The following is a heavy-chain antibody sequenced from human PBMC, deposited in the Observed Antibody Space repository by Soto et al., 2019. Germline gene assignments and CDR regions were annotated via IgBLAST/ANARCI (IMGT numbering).Heavy chain of an antibody. V-gene: IGHV3-15*01. CDR2: IKSKNDGGTT. J-gene: IGHJ4*02. Sequence: EVQLVESGGDLLKPGGSLRLSCAASGFTFSNAWMSWVRQAPGKGLEWVGRIKSKNDGGTTDYATPVKGRFTISRDDSKNTLYLQMTSLKTEDTAVYYCARGISYRCVYWGLGTLVTVSS. D-gene: IGHD3-16*02. CDR3: ARGISYRCVY. CDR1: GFTFSNAW.